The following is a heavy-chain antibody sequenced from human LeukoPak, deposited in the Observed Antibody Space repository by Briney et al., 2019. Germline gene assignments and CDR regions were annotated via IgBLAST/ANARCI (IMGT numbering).Heavy chain of an antibody. J-gene: IGHJ5*02. CDR3: ARERRRYGSGSHTGPNWFDP. CDR1: GGSFSGYY. CDR2: INHSGST. D-gene: IGHD3-10*01. V-gene: IGHV4-34*01. Sequence: PSETLSLTCAAYGGSFSGYYWSWIRQPPGKGLEWIGEINHSGSTNYNPSLKSRVTISVDTSKNQFSLKLSSVTAADTAVYYCARERRRYGSGSHTGPNWFDPWGQGTLVTVSS.